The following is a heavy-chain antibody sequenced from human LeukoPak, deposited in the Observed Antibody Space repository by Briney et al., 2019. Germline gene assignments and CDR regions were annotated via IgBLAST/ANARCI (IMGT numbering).Heavy chain of an antibody. Sequence: SGGSLRLSCAASGFTFSSYGMHWVRQVPGKGLEWVSIIGYRGGSIYYAYSVKGRFTISRDNSKNTLSLQMNGLRPEDTAVYYCAKSWGSTRPYYTYMAVWGKGTTVTVSS. CDR1: GFTFSSYG. CDR2: IGYRGGSI. CDR3: AKSWGSTRPYYTYMAV. V-gene: IGHV3-23*01. D-gene: IGHD1-26*01. J-gene: IGHJ6*03.